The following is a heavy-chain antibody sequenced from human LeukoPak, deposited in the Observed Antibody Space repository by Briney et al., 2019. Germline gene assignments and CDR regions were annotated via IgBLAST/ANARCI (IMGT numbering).Heavy chain of an antibody. CDR1: GGSISSYY. J-gene: IGHJ4*02. CDR2: IYYSGST. CDR3: ARHDKNPNSSGYYYYY. Sequence: PSETLSLTCTVSGGSISSYYWSWIRQPPGKGLEWIGYIYYSGSTNYNPSPKSRVTISVDTSKNQFSLKLSSVTAADTAVYYCARHDKNPNSSGYYYYYWGQGTLVTVSS. V-gene: IGHV4-59*08. D-gene: IGHD3-22*01.